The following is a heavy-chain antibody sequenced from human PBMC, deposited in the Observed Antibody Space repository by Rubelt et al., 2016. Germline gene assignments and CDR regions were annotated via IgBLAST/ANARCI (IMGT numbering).Heavy chain of an antibody. CDR1: GYIFNSYA. V-gene: IGHV1-18*01. J-gene: IGHJ4*02. D-gene: IGHD3-10*01. Sequence: QVQLVQSGNEVKKPGASVKVSCKASGYIFNSYAITWVRQAPGQGLEWMGWIIASNGNADYAQSFQGRVTMTTDASTNTAYMELRSLRSDDTAVYFCARVLLAGDPFDYWGQGTLVTVSS. CDR2: IIASNGNA. CDR3: ARVLLAGDPFDY.